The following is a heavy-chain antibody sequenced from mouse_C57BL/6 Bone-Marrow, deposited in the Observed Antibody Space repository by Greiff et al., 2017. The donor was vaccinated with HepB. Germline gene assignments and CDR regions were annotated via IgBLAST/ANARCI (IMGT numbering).Heavy chain of an antibody. CDR2: INPCSGYT. D-gene: IGHD1-1*01. CDR3: ASYGSSSYYFDY. CDR1: GYTFTSYT. V-gene: IGHV1-4*01. J-gene: IGHJ2*01. Sequence: VQVVESGAELARPGASVKMSCKASGYTFTSYTMHWVKQRPGQGLEWIGYINPCSGYTKYNQKFKDKATLTADKSSSTAYMQLSSLTSEDSAVDYCASYGSSSYYFDYWGQGTTLTVSS.